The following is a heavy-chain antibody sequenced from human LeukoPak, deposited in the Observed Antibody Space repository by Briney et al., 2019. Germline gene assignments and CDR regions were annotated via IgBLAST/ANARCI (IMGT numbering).Heavy chain of an antibody. J-gene: IGHJ5*02. CDR1: GFTFSSYS. V-gene: IGHV3-21*01. CDR3: ARGGIAAAVEGNRFDP. D-gene: IGHD6-13*01. CDR2: ISSSSTYI. Sequence: GGSLRLSCAVSGFTFSSYSINWVRQALGKGREWVASISSSSTYIFYADSVKGRFTISRDNAKSSLYLQMNSLRADDTAVCYCARGGIAAAVEGNRFDPWGQGTLVTVSS.